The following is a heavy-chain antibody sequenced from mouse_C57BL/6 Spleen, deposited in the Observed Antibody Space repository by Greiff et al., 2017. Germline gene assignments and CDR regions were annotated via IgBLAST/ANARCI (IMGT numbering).Heavy chain of an antibody. V-gene: IGHV1-69*01. Sequence: VQLQQPGAELVMPGASVKLSCKASGYTFTSYWMHWVKQRPGQGLEWIGEIDPSDSYTNYNQKFKGKSTLTVAKSSSTAYMQLSSLTSEDSAVYYCARRIYEDYYAMDYWGQGTSVTVSS. CDR3: ARRIYEDYYAMDY. CDR1: GYTFTSYW. J-gene: IGHJ4*01. CDR2: IDPSDSYT. D-gene: IGHD1-1*01.